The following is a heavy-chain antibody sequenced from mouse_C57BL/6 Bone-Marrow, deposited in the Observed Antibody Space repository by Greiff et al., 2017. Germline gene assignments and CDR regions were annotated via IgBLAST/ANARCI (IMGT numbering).Heavy chain of an antibody. CDR3: ARRDDYGSSYGY. Sequence: LVESGAELVRPGTSVKMSCTASGYTFTNYWIGWAKQRPGHGLEWIGDIYPGGGYTNYNAKFKGKATLTADKSSSTAYMQFSSLTSEDSANDYCARRDDYGSSYGYWGQGTTLTVSS. D-gene: IGHD1-1*01. V-gene: IGHV1-63*01. CDR1: GYTFTNYW. CDR2: IYPGGGYT. J-gene: IGHJ2*01.